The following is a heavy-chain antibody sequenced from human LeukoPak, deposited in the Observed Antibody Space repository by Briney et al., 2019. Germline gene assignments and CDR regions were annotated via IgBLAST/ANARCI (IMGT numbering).Heavy chain of an antibody. Sequence: ASVKVSCKASGYTFTSYGSSWVRQAPGQGLEWMGWISAYNGNTNYAQKLQGRVAMTTDTSTSTAYMELRSLRSDDTAVYYCARERCSSTSCYVWFDPWGQGTLVTVSS. V-gene: IGHV1-18*01. J-gene: IGHJ5*02. CDR3: ARERCSSTSCYVWFDP. CDR2: ISAYNGNT. CDR1: GYTFTSYG. D-gene: IGHD2-2*01.